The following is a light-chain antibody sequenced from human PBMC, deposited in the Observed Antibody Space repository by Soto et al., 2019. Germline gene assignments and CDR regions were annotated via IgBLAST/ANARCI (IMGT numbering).Light chain of an antibody. V-gene: IGLV2-14*03. CDR1: SSDSGNYNF. Sequence: QSVLTQPASVSGSPGQSITITCTGTSSDSGNYNFVSWYQQQPGKAPKLILYNVSHRPSGVSNRFSGSESGNSASLTISGLQAADVADYYCSSYTGSSVLFGGGTKLTVL. CDR2: NVS. CDR3: SSYTGSSVL. J-gene: IGLJ2*01.